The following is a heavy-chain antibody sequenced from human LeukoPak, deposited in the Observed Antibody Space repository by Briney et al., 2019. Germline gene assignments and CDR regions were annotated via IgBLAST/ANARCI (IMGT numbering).Heavy chain of an antibody. CDR1: GFTFTSYG. CDR2: ISYDGSDK. Sequence: PGGSLRLSCAASGFTFTSYGMHWVRQAPGKGLEWVAVISYDGSDKSYADSVKGRFTISRDNAKNSLYLQMNSLRDEDTAVYYCARDLNLPWGQGTLVTVSS. J-gene: IGHJ5*02. CDR3: ARDLNLP. V-gene: IGHV3-30*03.